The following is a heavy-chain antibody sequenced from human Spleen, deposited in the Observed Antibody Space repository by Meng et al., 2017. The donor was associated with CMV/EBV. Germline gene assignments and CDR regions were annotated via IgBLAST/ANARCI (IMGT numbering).Heavy chain of an antibody. CDR1: GGTIRRFG. V-gene: IGHV1-69*05. Sequence: SGGTIRRFGMNWVRQAPGQGLEWLGGSIPILGTSNYARKFLGRVTITTDDSTNTAYLEVRNLKSEDTAVYFCARGFGLTTVTSYFDSWGQGTLVTVSS. CDR3: ARGFGLTTVTSYFDS. CDR2: SIPILGTS. D-gene: IGHD4-17*01. J-gene: IGHJ4*02.